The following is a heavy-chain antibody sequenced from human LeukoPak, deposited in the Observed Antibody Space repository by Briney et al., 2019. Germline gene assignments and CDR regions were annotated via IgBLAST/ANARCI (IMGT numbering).Heavy chain of an antibody. D-gene: IGHD3-22*01. J-gene: IGHJ4*02. CDR3: ARGDDSSGYYFDY. V-gene: IGHV3-23*01. CDR1: GFTFSSYA. CDR2: ISGSGGST. Sequence: GGSLRLSCAASGFTFSSYAMSWVRQAPGKGLEWVSAISGSGGSTYYADSVKGRFTISRDNSKNTLYLQMNSLRSEDTAVYYCARGDDSSGYYFDYWGQGTLVTVSS.